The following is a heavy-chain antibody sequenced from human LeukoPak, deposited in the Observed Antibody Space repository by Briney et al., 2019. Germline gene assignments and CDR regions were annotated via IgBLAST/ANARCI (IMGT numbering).Heavy chain of an antibody. Sequence: ASVKVSFKASGGTFSSYAISWVRQAPGQGLEWMGGIIPIFGTANYAQKFQGRVTITTDESTSTAYMELSSLRSEDTAVYYCARGATVYYYYYMDVWGKGTTVTVSS. CDR3: ARGATVYYYYYMDV. CDR1: GGTFSSYA. CDR2: IIPIFGTA. J-gene: IGHJ6*03. V-gene: IGHV1-69*05. D-gene: IGHD1-14*01.